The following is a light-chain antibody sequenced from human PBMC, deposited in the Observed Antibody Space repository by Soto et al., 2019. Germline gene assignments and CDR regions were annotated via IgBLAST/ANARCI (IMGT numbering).Light chain of an antibody. CDR3: CSYVGSSTFGVV. V-gene: IGLV2-23*02. CDR1: SSDGGSYNL. J-gene: IGLJ2*01. Sequence: QSALTQPASVSGSPGQSINISCTGTSSDGGSYNLVSWYQQHPGKAPKLMIYEVSKRPSGVSNRFSGSKSGNTASLTISGLQAEDEADYYCCSYVGSSTFGVVFGGGTKLTVL. CDR2: EVS.